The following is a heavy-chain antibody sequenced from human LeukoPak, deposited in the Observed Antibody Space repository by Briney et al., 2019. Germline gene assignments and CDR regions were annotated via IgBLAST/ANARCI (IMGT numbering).Heavy chain of an antibody. V-gene: IGHV3-23*01. CDR3: AKVGLVGAEGGDY. D-gene: IGHD1-26*01. Sequence: QPGGSLRLSCAASGFTFSSYSMNWVRQAPGKGLEWVSAISGSGDTTYYADSVKGRFTISRDNSKHTLYLQMNSLRAEDTAVYYCAKVGLVGAEGGDYWGQGTLVTVSS. CDR1: GFTFSSYS. J-gene: IGHJ4*02. CDR2: ISGSGDTT.